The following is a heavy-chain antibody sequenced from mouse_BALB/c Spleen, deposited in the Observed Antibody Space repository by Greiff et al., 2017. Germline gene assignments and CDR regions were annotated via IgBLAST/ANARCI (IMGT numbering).Heavy chain of an antibody. CDR2: IWSGGST. J-gene: IGHJ4*01. CDR3: ARKGRYYYGRDYYAMDY. D-gene: IGHD1-1*01. V-gene: IGHV2-2*02. Sequence: QVQLQQSGPGLVQPSQSLSITCTVSGFSLTSYGVHWVRQSPGKGLEWLGVIWSGGSTDYNAAFISRLSISKDNSKSQVFFKMNSLQANDTAIYYCARKGRYYYGRDYYAMDYWGQGTSVTVSS. CDR1: GFSLTSYG.